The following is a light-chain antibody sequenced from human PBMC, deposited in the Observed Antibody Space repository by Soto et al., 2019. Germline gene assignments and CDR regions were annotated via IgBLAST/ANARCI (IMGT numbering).Light chain of an antibody. V-gene: IGKV1-39*01. CDR3: QQSYRTPYT. J-gene: IGKJ2*01. CDR1: HTISTY. CDR2: AAS. Sequence: DIQMTQSPSSLSASVGDKVTISCRTSHTISTYLNWYQQTPGKAPRLLIYAASSLQSGVPSRFSGSGSGKDFTLTISSLQPEDSANYHGQQSYRTPYTFGQGNNLEI.